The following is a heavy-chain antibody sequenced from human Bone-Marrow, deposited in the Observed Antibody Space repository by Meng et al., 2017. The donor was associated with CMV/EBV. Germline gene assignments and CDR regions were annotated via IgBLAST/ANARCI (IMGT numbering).Heavy chain of an antibody. CDR1: GYTFTGYY. D-gene: IGHD1-26*01. Sequence: ASVKVSCKASGYTFTGYYMHWVRQAPGQGLEWMGWINPNSGGTNYAQKFQGRVTMTRDTSISTAYMELGRLRSDDTAVYYWARMVGATYYFDYWGQGTLVTVSS. CDR2: INPNSGGT. J-gene: IGHJ4*02. CDR3: ARMVGATYYFDY. V-gene: IGHV1-2*02.